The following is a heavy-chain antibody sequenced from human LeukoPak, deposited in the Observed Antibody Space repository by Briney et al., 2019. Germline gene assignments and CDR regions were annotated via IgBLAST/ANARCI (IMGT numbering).Heavy chain of an antibody. CDR2: ISGDATTT. D-gene: IGHD4-17*01. Sequence: PGGSLRLSCAASGFAFSSFAMNWVRQAPAKGLQWVSAISGDATTTYYPDSLTGRFTISRDNSRNTLYLQMNSLRADDTAVYYCAKGVYGDHPHYSDYWGQGTLVIVSS. CDR1: GFAFSSFA. V-gene: IGHV3-23*01. CDR3: AKGVYGDHPHYSDY. J-gene: IGHJ4*02.